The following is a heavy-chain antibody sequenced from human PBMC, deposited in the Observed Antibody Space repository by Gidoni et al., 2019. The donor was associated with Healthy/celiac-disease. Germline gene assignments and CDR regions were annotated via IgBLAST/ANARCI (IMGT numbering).Heavy chain of an antibody. Sequence: QVQLVQSGAEVKKPGAAVKVSCKASGYTFTSYDINWVRQATGPGLEWMGWMNPNRGNTGYAQKFQGRVTMTRNTSISTAYMELSSLRSEDTAVYYCARGCGGDCLDAFDIWGQGTMVTVSS. CDR3: ARGCGGDCLDAFDI. J-gene: IGHJ3*02. D-gene: IGHD2-21*02. CDR1: GYTFTSYD. CDR2: MNPNRGNT. V-gene: IGHV1-8*01.